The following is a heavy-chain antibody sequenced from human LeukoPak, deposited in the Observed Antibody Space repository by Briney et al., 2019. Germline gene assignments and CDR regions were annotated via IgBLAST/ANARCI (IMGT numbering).Heavy chain of an antibody. CDR2: INHSGST. Sequence: SETLSLTCAVYGGSFSGYYWSWIRQPPGKGLEWIGEINHSGSTNYNPSLKSRVTISVDTSKNQFSLKLGSVTAADTAVYYCARGGRVYYDFWSGYVTPGFDYWGQGTLVTVSS. V-gene: IGHV4-34*01. CDR3: ARGGRVYYDFWSGYVTPGFDY. J-gene: IGHJ4*02. D-gene: IGHD3-3*01. CDR1: GGSFSGYY.